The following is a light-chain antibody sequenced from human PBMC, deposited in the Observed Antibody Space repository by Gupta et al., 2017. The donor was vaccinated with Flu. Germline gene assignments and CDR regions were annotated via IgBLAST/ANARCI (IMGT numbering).Light chain of an antibody. J-gene: IGLJ3*02. Sequence: SNIGRKVGSWYQHLPGKATRLLIYNENQRPSGVPDRFSGSKSGTSASLAIGGLQSEDEADYYCAAWDDSLTALSADGSLTGLWVFGGGTKLSVL. V-gene: IGLV1-44*01. CDR2: NEN. CDR3: AAWDDSLTALSADGSLTGLWV. CDR1: SNIGRKV.